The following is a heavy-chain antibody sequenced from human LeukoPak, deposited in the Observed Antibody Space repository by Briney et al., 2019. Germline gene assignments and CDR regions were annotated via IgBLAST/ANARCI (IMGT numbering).Heavy chain of an antibody. CDR1: GGSISSYY. D-gene: IGHD5-18*01. J-gene: IGHJ6*03. CDR3: AREESGVIQLWPKALYYYYYMDV. V-gene: IGHV4-4*07. Sequence: PSETLSLTCTVSGGSISSYYWSWIRQPAGKGLEWIGRIYTSGSTNYNPSLKSRVTMSVDTSKNQFSLKLSSVTAADTAVYYCAREESGVIQLWPKALYYYYYMDVWGKGTTVTISS. CDR2: IYTSGST.